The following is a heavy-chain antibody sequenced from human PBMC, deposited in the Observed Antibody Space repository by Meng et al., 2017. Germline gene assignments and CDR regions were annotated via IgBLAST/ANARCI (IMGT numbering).Heavy chain of an antibody. Sequence: QGQLQGPGPGLVRPSEILSLTCTVSGGSVGSGNYYWSWIRQPPGKGLEWIGYIVYSGSTTYNPSLKTRVTISVDTSKNQFSLKLTSVTAADTAVYFCARDVGGDYETLFDYWGQGTLVTVSS. D-gene: IGHD4-17*01. CDR3: ARDVGGDYETLFDY. CDR2: IVYSGST. CDR1: GGSVGSGNYY. V-gene: IGHV4-61*01. J-gene: IGHJ4*02.